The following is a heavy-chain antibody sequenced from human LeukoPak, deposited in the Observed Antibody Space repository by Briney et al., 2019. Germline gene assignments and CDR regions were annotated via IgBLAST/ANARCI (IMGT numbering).Heavy chain of an antibody. CDR1: GGTFSSYA. V-gene: IGHV1-69*06. D-gene: IGHD1-26*01. CDR2: IIPIFGTA. J-gene: IGHJ6*03. CDR3: ARGEATLDVYYYYYMDV. Sequence: GASVKVSCKASGGTFSSYAISWVRQAPGQGLEWMGGIIPIFGTANYAQKFQGRVTITADKSTSTAYMELSSLRSEDTAVYYCARGEATLDVYYYYYMDVWGKGTTVTVSS.